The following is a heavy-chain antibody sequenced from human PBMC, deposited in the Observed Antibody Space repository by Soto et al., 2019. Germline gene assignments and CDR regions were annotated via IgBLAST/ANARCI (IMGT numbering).Heavy chain of an antibody. Sequence: GGSLRLSCAASGFTFSSYGMHWVRQAPGKGLEWVAVIWYDGSNKYYADSVKGRFTISRDNSKNTLYLQTNSLRAEDTAVYYCARVRHCSGGSCLSKYYYYYGMDVWGQGTTVTVS. J-gene: IGHJ6*02. CDR1: GFTFSSYG. CDR3: ARVRHCSGGSCLSKYYYYYGMDV. CDR2: IWYDGSNK. V-gene: IGHV3-33*01. D-gene: IGHD2-15*01.